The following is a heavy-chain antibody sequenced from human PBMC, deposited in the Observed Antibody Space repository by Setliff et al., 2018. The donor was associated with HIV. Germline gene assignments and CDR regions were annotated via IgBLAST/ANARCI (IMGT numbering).Heavy chain of an antibody. CDR1: GGSASNSRYY. J-gene: IGHJ5*02. CDR2: IYYNGKT. Sequence: SETLSLTCTVSGGSASNSRYYWAWIRQPPGKGLEYIGSIYYNGKTYYSPSLKGRVTISVDTSKNQFSLNLTSVTAADTAVYFCASRVYYYDSNKVLREEGFDPWGQGTLVTVSS. CDR3: ASRVYYYDSNKVLREEGFDP. D-gene: IGHD3-22*01. V-gene: IGHV4-39*01.